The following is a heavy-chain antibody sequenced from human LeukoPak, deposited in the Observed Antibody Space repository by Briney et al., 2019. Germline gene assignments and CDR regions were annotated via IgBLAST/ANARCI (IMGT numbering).Heavy chain of an antibody. CDR1: GFTFSSYA. Sequence: GGSLRLSCAASGFTFSSYALNWVRQAPGKGLEWVSYISSSSSTIYHTDSVKGRFTISRDNAKNSLYLQMNSLRDEDTAVYYCAREGAPAIFGVVLQPLHPFDYWGQGTLVTVSS. CDR3: AREGAPAIFGVVLQPLHPFDY. J-gene: IGHJ4*02. CDR2: ISSSSSTI. V-gene: IGHV3-48*02. D-gene: IGHD3-3*01.